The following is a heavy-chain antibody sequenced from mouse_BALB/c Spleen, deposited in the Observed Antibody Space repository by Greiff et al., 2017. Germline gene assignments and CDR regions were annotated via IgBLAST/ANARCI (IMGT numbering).Heavy chain of an antibody. J-gene: IGHJ1*01. CDR3: ARGWGGNYGYFDV. CDR2: ISDGGSYT. Sequence: EVHLVESGGGLVKPGGSLKLSCAASGFTFSDYYMYWVRQTPEKRLEWVATISDGGSYTYYPDSVKGRFTISRDNAKNNLYLQMSSLKSEDTAMYYCARGWGGNYGYFDVWGAGTTVTVSS. CDR1: GFTFSDYY. V-gene: IGHV5-4*02. D-gene: IGHD1-1*02.